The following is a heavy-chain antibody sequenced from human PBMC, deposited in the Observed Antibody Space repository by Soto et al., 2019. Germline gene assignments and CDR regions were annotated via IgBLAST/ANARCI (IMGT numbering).Heavy chain of an antibody. CDR1: GYTFTSYG. CDR2: IIPIFGTA. CDR3: AREEIAAAGPPDY. D-gene: IGHD6-13*01. Sequence: SVKVSCKASGYTFTSYGISWVRQAPGQGLEWMGGIIPIFGTANYAQKFQGRVTITADESTSTADMELSSLRSEDTAVYYCAREEIAAAGPPDYWVQGTLVTVSS. J-gene: IGHJ4*02. V-gene: IGHV1-69*13.